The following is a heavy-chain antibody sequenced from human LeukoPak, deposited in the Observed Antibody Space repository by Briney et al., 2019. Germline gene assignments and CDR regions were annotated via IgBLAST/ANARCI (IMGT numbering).Heavy chain of an antibody. J-gene: IGHJ5*02. CDR3: ARVSLRNFGVVTPYNWFDP. CDR1: GGSISSGGYY. Sequence: PSQTLSLTCTVSGGSISSGGYYWSWIRQHPGKGLEWIGYIYYSGSTYYNPSLKSRVTISADTSKNQFSLKLSSVTAADTAVYYCARVSLRNFGVVTPYNWFDPWGQGTLVTVSS. CDR2: IYYSGST. D-gene: IGHD3-3*01. V-gene: IGHV4-31*03.